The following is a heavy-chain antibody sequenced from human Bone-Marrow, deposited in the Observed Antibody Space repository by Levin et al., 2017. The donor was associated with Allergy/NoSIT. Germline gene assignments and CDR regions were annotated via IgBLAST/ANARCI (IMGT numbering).Heavy chain of an antibody. CDR3: AGRNAFDI. V-gene: IGHV5-51*01. CDR2: IYPGDSNT. Sequence: LGESLKISCKASGYSFTSYWIGWVRQMPGKGLEWMGIIYPGDSNTRYTPSFQGQVTISADKSISTAYLQWSSLKASDTAMYYCAGRNAFDIWGQGTMVTVSS. CDR1: GYSFTSYW. J-gene: IGHJ3*02.